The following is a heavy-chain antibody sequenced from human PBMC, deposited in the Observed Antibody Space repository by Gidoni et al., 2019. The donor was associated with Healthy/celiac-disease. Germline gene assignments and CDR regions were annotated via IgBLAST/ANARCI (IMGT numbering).Heavy chain of an antibody. Sequence: EVRLVELGGGIVQPGWSLRLSRAATGFTFSSYWMHGARQRQGKGLGWVSRINSDGSSTTDADSVNGRFTISRDNAKNTLYLQMNSLRDEDTAVYYCTGYDSDYYYGMDVWGHGTTVTVSS. CDR3: TGYDSDYYYGMDV. CDR1: GFTFSSYW. D-gene: IGHD2-15*01. J-gene: IGHJ6*02. CDR2: INSDGSST. V-gene: IGHV3-74*01.